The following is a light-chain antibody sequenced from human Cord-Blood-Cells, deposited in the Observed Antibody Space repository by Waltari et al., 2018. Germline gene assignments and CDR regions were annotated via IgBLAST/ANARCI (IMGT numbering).Light chain of an antibody. CDR2: GAS. J-gene: IGKJ2*03. CDR3: QQYGSSPPYS. Sequence: EIVLTQSPGTLSLSPGERATLSCRASQGVSSSYLAWYQQKTGQAPRLLIYGASSRATGSPDMFSGGGSGTDFTLTISRLEPEDFAVYYWQQYGSSPPYSFGQGTKLEIK. V-gene: IGKV3-20*01. CDR1: QGVSSSY.